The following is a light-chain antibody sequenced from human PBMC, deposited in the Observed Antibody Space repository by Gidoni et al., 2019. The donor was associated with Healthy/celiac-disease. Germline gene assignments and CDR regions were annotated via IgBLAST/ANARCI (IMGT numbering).Light chain of an antibody. CDR1: QSVSSY. CDR2: DAS. CDR3: QQRSNWPLLT. J-gene: IGKJ4*01. Sequence: EIVLTQSPATLSLSPGERATLSCRASQSVSSYLAWYQQKPGQAPRLLIYDASNRATCIPARFSVCGSGTAFTLTISSLEPEDFAVYFCQQRSNWPLLTFGGGTKVEIK. V-gene: IGKV3-11*01.